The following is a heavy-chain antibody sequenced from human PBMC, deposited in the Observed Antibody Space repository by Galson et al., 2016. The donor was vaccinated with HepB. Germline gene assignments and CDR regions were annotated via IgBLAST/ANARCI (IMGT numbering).Heavy chain of an antibody. CDR2: ISTGSSYK. CDR3: ARDRVVTDYDAFDI. D-gene: IGHD2-21*02. CDR1: GFTFTDYK. Sequence: SLRLSCAGSGFTFTDYKMNWVRQAPGKGLEWVSSISTGSSYKYYADSVKGRFTIPRDNAKNSLYLQMNSLRAEDTAVYYCARDRVVTDYDAFDIWGQGTMVTVSS. J-gene: IGHJ3*02. V-gene: IGHV3-21*01.